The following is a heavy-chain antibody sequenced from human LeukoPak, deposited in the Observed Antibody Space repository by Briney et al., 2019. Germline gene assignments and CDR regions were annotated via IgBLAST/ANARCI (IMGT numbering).Heavy chain of an antibody. CDR1: GFTFSSYG. CDR3: AKVGGSSSWTGTDNYYYYMDV. Sequence: GGSLRLSCAASGFTFSSYGMHWVRRAPGKGLEWVAFIRYGGSNKYYADSVKGRFTISRDNSKNTLYLQMNSLRAEDTAVYYCAKVGGSSSWTGTDNYYYYMDVWGKGTTVTISS. J-gene: IGHJ6*03. CDR2: IRYGGSNK. V-gene: IGHV3-30*02. D-gene: IGHD6-13*01.